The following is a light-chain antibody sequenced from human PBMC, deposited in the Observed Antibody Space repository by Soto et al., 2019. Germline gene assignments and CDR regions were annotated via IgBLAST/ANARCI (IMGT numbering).Light chain of an antibody. V-gene: IGKV1-39*01. J-gene: IGKJ4*01. CDR1: QTISGY. Sequence: IKMSPAPSPLSASVGGRSPITWXASQTISGYLNWYQQKPGKAPELLIYAASYLGNGVPSRFSGSGSGTYFTLTISSLQPEDLATYYCQQSYTTPLTSGGGAKVDI. CDR3: QQSYTTPLT. CDR2: AAS.